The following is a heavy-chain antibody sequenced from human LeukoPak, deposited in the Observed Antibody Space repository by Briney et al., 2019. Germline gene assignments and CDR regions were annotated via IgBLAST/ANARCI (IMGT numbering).Heavy chain of an antibody. CDR1: RFTFSSYS. CDR2: ISSSSSTI. V-gene: IGHV3-48*04. Sequence: GGSLRLSCAASRFTFSSYSMDWVRQAPGKGLEWVSYISSSSSTIYYADSVKGRFTISRDNAKNSLYLQMNSLRAEDTAVYYCASGDFWSGYPRGYFDYWGQGSLVTVSS. D-gene: IGHD3-3*01. J-gene: IGHJ4*02. CDR3: ASGDFWSGYPRGYFDY.